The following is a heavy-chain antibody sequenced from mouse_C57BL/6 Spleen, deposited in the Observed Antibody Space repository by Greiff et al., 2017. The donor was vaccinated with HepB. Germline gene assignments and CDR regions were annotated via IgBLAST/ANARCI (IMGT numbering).Heavy chain of an antibody. CDR2: ISGGGSYT. V-gene: IGHV5-6*01. CDR1: GFTFSSYG. J-gene: IGHJ2*01. CDR3: ARHEGTGYFDY. Sequence: EVHLVESGGDLVKPGGSLKLSCAASGFTFSSYGMSWVRQTPDKRLEWVATISGGGSYTYYPDSVKGRFTLSRDTAKNTLYLQMSSLKSEDTAMYYCARHEGTGYFDYWGQGTTLTVSS.